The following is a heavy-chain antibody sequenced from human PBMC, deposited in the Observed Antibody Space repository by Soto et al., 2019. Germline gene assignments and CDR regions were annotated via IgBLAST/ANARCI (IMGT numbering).Heavy chain of an antibody. CDR3: ARAGIGPSTTISTSKQEFDY. CDR1: GFTFSSYW. V-gene: IGHV3-74*01. J-gene: IGHJ4*02. D-gene: IGHD2-2*01. Sequence: GSLRLSCAASGFTFSSYWMHWVRQAPGKGLVWVSRINSDGSSTSYADSVKGRFTISRDNAKNTLYLQMNSLRAEDTAVYYCARAGIGPSTTISTSKQEFDYWGQGTLVTVSS. CDR2: INSDGSST.